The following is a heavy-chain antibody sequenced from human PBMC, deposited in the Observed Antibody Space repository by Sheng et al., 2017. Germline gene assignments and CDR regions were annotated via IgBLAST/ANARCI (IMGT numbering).Heavy chain of an antibody. CDR2: IKSKTDGGTT. V-gene: IGHV3-15*01. CDR3: TTVLRFLEWLPYYYYYMDV. D-gene: IGHD3-3*01. Sequence: EVQLVESGGGLVKPGGSLRLSCAASGFTFSNAWMSWVRQAPGKGLEWVGRIKSKTDGGTTDYAAPVKGRFTISRDDSKNTLYLQMNSLKTEDTAVYYCTTVLRFLEWLPYYYYYMDVWGKGTTVTVSS. J-gene: IGHJ6*03. CDR1: GFTFSNAW.